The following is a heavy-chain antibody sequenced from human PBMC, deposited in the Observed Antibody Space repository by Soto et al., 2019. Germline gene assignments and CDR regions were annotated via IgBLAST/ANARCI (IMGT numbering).Heavy chain of an antibody. V-gene: IGHV4-59*08. J-gene: IGHJ6*03. D-gene: IGHD4-17*01. CDR3: ARSFFGDYPHDYYMDV. CDR2: IYYSGST. CDR1: GGSISSYY. Sequence: SETLSLTCTVSGGSISSYYWSWIRQPPGKGLEWIGYIYYSGSTNYNPSLKSRVTISVDTSKNQFSLKLSSVTAADTAVYYCARSFFGDYPHDYYMDVCGKGTTVTVSS.